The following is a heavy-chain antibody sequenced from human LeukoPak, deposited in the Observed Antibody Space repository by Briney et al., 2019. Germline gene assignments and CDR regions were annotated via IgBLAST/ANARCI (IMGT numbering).Heavy chain of an antibody. J-gene: IGHJ4*02. CDR1: GGSISTSKW. D-gene: IGHD6-25*01. CDR2: IYYSGST. CDR3: ASGLGAARSYFEY. Sequence: PSETLSLTCAVSGGSISTSKWWSWVRQPPGKGLEWIGEIYYSGSTNYNPSLNDRVAISVDTSKNQFSLKLNSVTAADTAVYYCASGLGAARSYFEYWGQGTLVTVSS. V-gene: IGHV4-4*02.